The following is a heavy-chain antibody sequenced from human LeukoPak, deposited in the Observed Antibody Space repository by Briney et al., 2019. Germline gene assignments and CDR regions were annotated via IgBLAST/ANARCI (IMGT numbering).Heavy chain of an antibody. J-gene: IGHJ4*02. V-gene: IGHV3-23*01. CDR1: GFTFTNYA. D-gene: IGHD5-24*01. CDR2: ISDRGDRQ. Sequence: GGSLRLSCAASGFTFTNYAMSWVRQAPGKGLEWVSAISDRGDRQYYADSVKGRFTISRDNSMNTLRLQMNSLSAEDTAVYYCVVYTGGYRSQFWGQGTLVTVSS. CDR3: VVYTGGYRSQF.